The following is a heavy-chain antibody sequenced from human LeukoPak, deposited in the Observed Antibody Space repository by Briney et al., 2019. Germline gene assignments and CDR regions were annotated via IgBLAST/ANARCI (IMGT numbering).Heavy chain of an antibody. V-gene: IGHV3-21*01. J-gene: IGHJ6*02. CDR2: ISSSSNYI. Sequence: GGSLRLSCAASGFTFKSYAMNWVRQAPGKGLELVSSISSSSNYIYYADSVKGRFTISRDNAKNSLYLQMNSLRAEDTAVYYCARERSVVRGVSGYGMDVWGQGTTVTVSS. CDR1: GFTFKSYA. D-gene: IGHD3-10*01. CDR3: ARERSVVRGVSGYGMDV.